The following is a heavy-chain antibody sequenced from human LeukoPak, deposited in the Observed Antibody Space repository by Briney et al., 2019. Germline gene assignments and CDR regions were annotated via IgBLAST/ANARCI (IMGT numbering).Heavy chain of an antibody. CDR2: ISYDGSNK. CDR1: GFTFSNYG. V-gene: IGHV3-30*02. CDR3: AKGSSGWTYYFDY. Sequence: SGGSLRLSCAASGFTFSNYGMHWVRQAPGKGLEWVAFISYDGSNKYYADSVKGRFTISRDNSKNTLYLQMNTLRSEDTAVYYCAKGSSGWTYYFDYWGQGTLVTVSS. J-gene: IGHJ4*02. D-gene: IGHD6-19*01.